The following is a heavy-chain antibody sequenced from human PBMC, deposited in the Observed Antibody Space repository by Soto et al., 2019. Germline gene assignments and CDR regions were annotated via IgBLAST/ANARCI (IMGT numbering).Heavy chain of an antibody. V-gene: IGHV3-20*04. CDR3: TRAGMLTTPYYTDS. D-gene: IGHD2-2*02. Sequence: GGSLVPSRQPSGYPLTNYAMSWARQAPGKGLEWVSGINWNGGSTEYAASVRGRFTISRDNSRNSLYLQMSSLKTEDTAMYYCTRAGMLTTPYYTDSWGMGTLVTVSS. CDR2: INWNGGST. CDR1: GYPLTNYA. J-gene: IGHJ4*02.